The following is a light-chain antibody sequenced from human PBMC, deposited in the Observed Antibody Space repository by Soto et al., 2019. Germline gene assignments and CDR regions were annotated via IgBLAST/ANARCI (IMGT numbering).Light chain of an antibody. CDR1: QSVGTN. CDR3: YNYGISP. V-gene: IGKV3-15*01. Sequence: DIVMTQSPGTLSASPGERATLSCRASQSVGTNLAWYQQRPGQAPRLLVYGASTRASGIPPRFSGSGSGTDFTLTIRQLEHEDSAVYYCYNYGISPFGGGTKVDIK. CDR2: GAS. J-gene: IGKJ4*01.